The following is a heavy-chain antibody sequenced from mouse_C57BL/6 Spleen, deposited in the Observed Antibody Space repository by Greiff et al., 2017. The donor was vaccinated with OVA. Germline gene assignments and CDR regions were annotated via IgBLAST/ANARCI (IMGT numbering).Heavy chain of an antibody. CDR1: GYAFSSSW. D-gene: IGHD4-1*01. V-gene: IGHV1-82*01. J-gene: IGHJ3*01. CDR3: ARGTGIAWFAY. Sequence: QVQLQQSGPELVKPGASVKISCKASGYAFSSSWMNWVKQRPGKGLEWIGRIYPGDGDTNYNGKFKGKATLTADKSSSTAYMQLSSLTSEDSAVYFCARGTGIAWFAYWGQGTLVTVSA. CDR2: IYPGDGDT.